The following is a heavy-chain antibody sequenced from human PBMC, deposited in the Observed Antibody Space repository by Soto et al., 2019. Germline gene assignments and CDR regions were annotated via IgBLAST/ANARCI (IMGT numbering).Heavy chain of an antibody. D-gene: IGHD3-22*01. CDR3: AKDTHFRSYYESAGHYND. CDR2: ICGRGGVT. CDR1: GFTFRNQD. Sequence: EVQLLESGGGLVQPGGSLRLTCVGSGFTFRNQDMRWVRQAPGKGLEWVSGICGRGGVTYYADSVKGRFTISRDNSKNTLYLQTTNLRANDTAVYYCAKDTHFRSYYESAGHYNDWGQGTLVTVSS. J-gene: IGHJ4*02. V-gene: IGHV3-23*01.